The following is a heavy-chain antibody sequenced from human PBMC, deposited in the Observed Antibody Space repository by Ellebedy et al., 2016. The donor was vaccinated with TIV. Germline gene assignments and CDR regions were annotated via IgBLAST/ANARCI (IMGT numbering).Heavy chain of an antibody. CDR2: ISYDGSNK. V-gene: IGHV3-30*04. J-gene: IGHJ2*01. CDR1: GFTFSNFA. D-gene: IGHD3-10*01. CDR3: ARDRIIMLRGVHWYFDL. Sequence: GESLKISCAASGFTFSNFAIHWVRQSPGKGLEWVAVISYDGSNKYYADSVKGRFTISRDNSKNTLFLQMNSLRAGDTAGYYCARDRIIMLRGVHWYFDLWGRGTLVTVSS.